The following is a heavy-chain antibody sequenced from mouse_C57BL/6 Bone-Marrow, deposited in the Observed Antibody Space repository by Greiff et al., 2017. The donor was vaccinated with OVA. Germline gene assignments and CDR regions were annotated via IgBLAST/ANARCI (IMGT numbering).Heavy chain of an antibody. Sequence: EVKLVESGGGLVKPGGSLKLSCAASGFTFSDYGMHWVRQAPEKGLEWVAYISSGSSTIYYADTVKGRFTISRDNAKNTLFLQMTSLRSEDTAMYYCASLIYPYYYAMDYWGQGTSVTVSS. J-gene: IGHJ4*01. V-gene: IGHV5-17*01. D-gene: IGHD2-1*01. CDR2: ISSGSSTI. CDR3: ASLIYPYYYAMDY. CDR1: GFTFSDYG.